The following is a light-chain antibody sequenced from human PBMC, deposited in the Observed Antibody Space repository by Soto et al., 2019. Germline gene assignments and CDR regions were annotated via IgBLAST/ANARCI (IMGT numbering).Light chain of an antibody. CDR2: GAS. V-gene: IGKV3-20*01. CDR1: QSVSSS. CDR3: QQYGSSPPLT. Sequence: EIVLTQSPGTLSLSPGERATLSCRASQSVSSSLAWYQQQPGQAPRLLIHGASSRATGIPDRFSGSGSGTDFTLTISRLEPEDFAVYYGQQYGSSPPLTFGGGTKVESK. J-gene: IGKJ4*01.